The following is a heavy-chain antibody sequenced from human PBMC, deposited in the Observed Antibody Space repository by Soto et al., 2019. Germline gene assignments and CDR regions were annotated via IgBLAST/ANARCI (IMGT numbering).Heavy chain of an antibody. Sequence: TLSLTCAVYCGSFSGYYWSWIRHPPGKGLEWIGEINHSGSTNYNPSLKSRVTISVDTSKNQFSLKLSSVTAADTAVYYCARLPLRLGYSYGFHYYYYGMDVWGQGTTVTVSS. V-gene: IGHV4-34*01. CDR2: INHSGST. CDR3: ARLPLRLGYSYGFHYYYYGMDV. CDR1: CGSFSGYY. J-gene: IGHJ6*02. D-gene: IGHD5-18*01.